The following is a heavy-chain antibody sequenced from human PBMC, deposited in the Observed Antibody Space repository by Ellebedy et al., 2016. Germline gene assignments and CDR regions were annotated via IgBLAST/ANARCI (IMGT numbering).Heavy chain of an antibody. V-gene: IGHV4-39*01. CDR2: IYYSGST. Sequence: SETLSLXXTVSGGSISSGGYYWSWIRQHPGKGLEWIGYIYYSGSTYYNPSLKSRVTISGDASKNQFSLELSSVTAADTAVYYCARQTDHGSGTYYSVYYYYFMDVWGKGTTVTVAS. CDR1: GGSISSGGYY. CDR3: ARQTDHGSGTYYSVYYYYFMDV. D-gene: IGHD3-10*01. J-gene: IGHJ6*03.